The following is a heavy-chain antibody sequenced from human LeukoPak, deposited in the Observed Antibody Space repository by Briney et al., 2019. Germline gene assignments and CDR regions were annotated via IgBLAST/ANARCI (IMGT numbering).Heavy chain of an antibody. CDR3: ARVSVTPIDYYYYGMDV. CDR2: IYYSGST. J-gene: IGHJ6*02. CDR1: GGSISSYY. Sequence: SETLSLTCTVSGGSISSYYWSWIRQPPAKGLEWIGYIYYSGSTNYNPSLKSRVTISVDTSKNQFSLKLSSVTAADTAVYYCARVSVTPIDYYYYGMDVWGQGTTVTVSS. D-gene: IGHD4-17*01. V-gene: IGHV4-59*01.